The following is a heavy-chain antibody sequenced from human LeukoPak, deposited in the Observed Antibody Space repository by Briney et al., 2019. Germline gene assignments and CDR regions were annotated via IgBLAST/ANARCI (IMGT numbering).Heavy chain of an antibody. CDR2: IKEEGSAI. V-gene: IGHV3-7*01. Sequence: PGGSLRLSCAASGFSFSSSWLTWVRQAPGKGLEWVANIKEEGSAINCVDSVKGRYTISRDNAKNSLFLQMNSLRVEETAVYYCTRDEAYNRFDYWGQGPLVTVSS. D-gene: IGHD1-1*01. CDR1: GFSFSSSW. J-gene: IGHJ4*02. CDR3: TRDEAYNRFDY.